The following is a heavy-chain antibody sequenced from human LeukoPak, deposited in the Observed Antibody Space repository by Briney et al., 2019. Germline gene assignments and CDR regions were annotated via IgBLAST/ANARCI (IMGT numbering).Heavy chain of an antibody. CDR2: ISSNGGNT. V-gene: IGHV3-64*01. CDR3: ARDTGYGGYYYVGAFDI. CDR1: GFTFRSYA. Sequence: PGGSLRLSCAASGFTFRSYAMHWVRQAPGKGLEYVSAISSNGGNTYYANSVKGRFTISRDNSKNTLYLQMGSLRAEDMASYYCARDTGYGGYYYVGAFDIWGQGTMVTVSS. J-gene: IGHJ3*02. D-gene: IGHD3-22*01.